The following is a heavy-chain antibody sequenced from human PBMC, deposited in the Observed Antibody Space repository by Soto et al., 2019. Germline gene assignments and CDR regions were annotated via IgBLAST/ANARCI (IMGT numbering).Heavy chain of an antibody. CDR1: GFTVSSNY. CDR2: IYSGGST. Sequence: GGSLRLSCAASGFTVSSNYMSWVRQAPGKGLEWVSVIYSGGSTYYAGSVRGRFTISRDNSKNTLYLQMKSLRAEDTAVYYCARDPPATRHGMDVWGQGTTVTVSS. J-gene: IGHJ6*02. CDR3: ARDPPATRHGMDV. V-gene: IGHV3-53*01.